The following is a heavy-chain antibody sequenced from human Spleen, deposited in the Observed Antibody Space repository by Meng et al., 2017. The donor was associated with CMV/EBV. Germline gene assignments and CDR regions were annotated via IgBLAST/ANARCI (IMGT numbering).Heavy chain of an antibody. CDR1: GYTFTNYD. CDR3: ARVQRPSGWYPPDY. V-gene: IGHV1-18*01. D-gene: IGHD6-19*01. Sequence: ASVKVSCKASGYTFTNYDITWVRQAPGQGLEWVGWISADSGDTNYAQKFQGRVSMTTDTSTTTAYMDLKSLTSDDTAMYYCARVQRPSGWYPPDYWGQGTLVTVSS. J-gene: IGHJ4*02. CDR2: ISADSGDT.